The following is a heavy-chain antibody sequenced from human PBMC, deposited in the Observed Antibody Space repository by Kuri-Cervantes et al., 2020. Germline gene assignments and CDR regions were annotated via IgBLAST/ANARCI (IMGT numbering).Heavy chain of an antibody. CDR3: AREGELNWFDP. J-gene: IGHJ5*02. Sequence: GESLKISCAASGFTFSSYSMNWVRQAPGKGLEWVSRINSDGSSTSYADSVKGRFTISRDNAKNTLYLQMNSLRAEDTAVYYCAREGELNWFDPWGQGTLVTVSS. CDR1: GFTFSSYS. CDR2: INSDGSST. D-gene: IGHD1-7*01. V-gene: IGHV3-74*01.